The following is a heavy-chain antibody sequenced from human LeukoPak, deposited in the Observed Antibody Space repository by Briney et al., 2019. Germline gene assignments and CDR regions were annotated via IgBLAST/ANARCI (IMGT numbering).Heavy chain of an antibody. CDR1: GFTLSNYW. Sequence: PGGSLRLSCAASGFTLSNYWMHWVRQTPGKGLEWVSTISGSGHSTHYADSVKGRFTISRDNSKNTVFLQMNSLRAEDTAVYYCAKATYSSSWNLYFDYWGQGTLVTVSS. J-gene: IGHJ4*02. D-gene: IGHD6-13*01. CDR3: AKATYSSSWNLYFDY. V-gene: IGHV3-23*01. CDR2: ISGSGHST.